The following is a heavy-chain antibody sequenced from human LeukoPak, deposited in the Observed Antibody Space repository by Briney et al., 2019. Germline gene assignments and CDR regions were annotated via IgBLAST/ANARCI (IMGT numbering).Heavy chain of an antibody. D-gene: IGHD6-25*01. V-gene: IGHV4-59*11. CDR1: GGSIGSHY. J-gene: IGHJ5*02. Sequence: SETLSLTCTVSGGSIGSHYWTWIRQTPGKGLEWIGYVYDIGSTKYNPSLKSRVTISVDTSKNQFSLRLSSVTAADTAVYYCARDSGNNWFDPWGQGTLVTVSS. CDR2: VYDIGST. CDR3: ARDSGNNWFDP.